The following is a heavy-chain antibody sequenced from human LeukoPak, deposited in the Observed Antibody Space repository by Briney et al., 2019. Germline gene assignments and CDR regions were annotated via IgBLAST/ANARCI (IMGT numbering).Heavy chain of an antibody. CDR2: IKEDGSVK. Sequence: GSLRLSCTASGFTFSTLWMPWVGKPQGRGLEWVANIKEDGSVKYYVDSVKGRFTISRDNTKNALYLQMNSLRADDTAVYFCARDSTWQLDYWGQGTLITVSS. D-gene: IGHD5-12*01. J-gene: IGHJ4*02. CDR3: ARDSTWQLDY. V-gene: IGHV3-7*03. CDR1: GFTFSTLW.